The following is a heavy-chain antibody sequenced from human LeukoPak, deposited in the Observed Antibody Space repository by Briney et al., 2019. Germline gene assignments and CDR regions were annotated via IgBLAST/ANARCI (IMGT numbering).Heavy chain of an antibody. CDR2: ISSSGSTI. V-gene: IGHV3-48*03. CDR3: ATSYYDSSAYYVWSAFDI. Sequence: GGSLRLSCAASGFTFTSYEMNWVRQAPGKGLEWVSYISSSGSTIYYADSVKGRFTISRDNAKNSLYLQMNSLRAEDTAVYYCATSYYDSSAYYVWSAFDIWGQGTMLTVSS. J-gene: IGHJ3*02. D-gene: IGHD3-22*01. CDR1: GFTFTSYE.